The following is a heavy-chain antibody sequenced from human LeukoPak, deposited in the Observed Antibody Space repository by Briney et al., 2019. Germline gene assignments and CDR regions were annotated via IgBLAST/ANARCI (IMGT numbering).Heavy chain of an antibody. CDR2: IIPIFGTA. CDR1: GGTFSSDA. J-gene: IGHJ6*03. V-gene: IGHV1-69*01. D-gene: IGHD3-10*01. Sequence: SSVKVSCKASGGTFSSDAISWVRQAPGQGLEWMGGIIPIFGTANYAQKFQGRVTITADESTSTAYMELSSLRSEDTAVYYCARVHFKLKNYYYMDVWGKGTTVTVSS. CDR3: ARVHFKLKNYYYMDV.